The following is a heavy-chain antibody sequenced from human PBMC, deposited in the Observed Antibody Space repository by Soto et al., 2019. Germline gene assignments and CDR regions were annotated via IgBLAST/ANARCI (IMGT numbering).Heavy chain of an antibody. D-gene: IGHD2-21*02. CDR1: GGSISSGGYY. J-gene: IGHJ4*02. V-gene: IGHV4-31*03. CDR3: ARAVPFDLFTTALDY. CDR2: IYYSGST. Sequence: PSETLSLTCTVSGGSISSGGYYWSWIRQHPGKGLEWIGYIYYSGSTYYNPSLKSRVTISVDTSKNQFSLKLSSVTAADTAVYYCARAVPFDLFTTALDYWGQGTLVTVSS.